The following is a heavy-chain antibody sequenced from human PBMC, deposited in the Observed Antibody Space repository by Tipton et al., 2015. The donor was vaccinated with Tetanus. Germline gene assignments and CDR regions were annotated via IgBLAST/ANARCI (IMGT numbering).Heavy chain of an antibody. D-gene: IGHD6-19*01. Sequence: SLRLSCAASGFTFSSYGMHWVRQAPGKGLEWVAVIWYDGSNKYYADSVKGRFTISRDNSKNTLYLQMNSLRAEDTAVYYCARSGGRWLATDYWGQGTLVTVSS. CDR3: ARSGGRWLATDY. V-gene: IGHV3-33*01. CDR1: GFTFSSYG. J-gene: IGHJ4*02. CDR2: IWYDGSNK.